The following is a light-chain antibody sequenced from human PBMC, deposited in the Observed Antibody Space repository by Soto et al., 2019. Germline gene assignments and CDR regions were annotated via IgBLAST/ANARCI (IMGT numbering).Light chain of an antibody. CDR1: IGYAGTYSL. CDR3: CLYVGATTYV. J-gene: IGLJ1*01. CDR2: EGH. V-gene: IGLV2-23*01. Sequence: QSVLAHPASVSRSPGQSITISFTGAIGYAGTYSLVSWYQQHPGKAPKVVIYEGHKRPSGVPDSFSGSTSVKTAYLTISGLQTGDEADYYCCLYVGATTYVFGTGTEVTVL.